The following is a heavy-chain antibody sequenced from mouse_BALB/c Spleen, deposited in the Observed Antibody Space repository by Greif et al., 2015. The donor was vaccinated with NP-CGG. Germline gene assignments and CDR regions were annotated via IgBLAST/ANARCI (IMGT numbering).Heavy chain of an antibody. CDR2: INPYNDGT. CDR1: GYTFTSYV. CDR3: AGYGYDDGFPYYFDY. J-gene: IGHJ2*01. V-gene: IGHV1-14*01. D-gene: IGHD2-2*01. Sequence: VQLQQSGPELVKPGASVKMSCKASGYTFTSYVMHWVKQKPGQGLEWIGYINPYNDGTKYNEKFKGKATLTSDKSSSTAYMELSSLTSEDSAVYYCAGYGYDDGFPYYFDYWGQGTTLTVSS.